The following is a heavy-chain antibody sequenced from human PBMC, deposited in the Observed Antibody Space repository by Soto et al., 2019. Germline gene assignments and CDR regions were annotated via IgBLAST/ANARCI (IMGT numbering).Heavy chain of an antibody. V-gene: IGHV1-69*02. D-gene: IGHD2-15*01. CDR1: GGTFSSYT. CDR3: ARSLYCRGGSCYYYYYYMDV. Sequence: QVQLVQSGAEVKKPGSSVKVSCKASGGTFSSYTISWVRQAPGQGLEWMGRIIPILGIANYAQKFQGRVTLTADKSTSTAYMELSSLRSEDTAVYYCARSLYCRGGSCYYYYYYMDVWGKGTTVTVSS. CDR2: IIPILGIA. J-gene: IGHJ6*03.